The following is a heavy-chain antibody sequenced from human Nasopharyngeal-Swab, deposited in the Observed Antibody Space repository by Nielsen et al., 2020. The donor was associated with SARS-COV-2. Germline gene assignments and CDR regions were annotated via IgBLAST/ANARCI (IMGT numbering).Heavy chain of an antibody. J-gene: IGHJ3*02. V-gene: IGHV3-15*01. CDR2: IKSKTDGGTT. CDR3: TTSRGSYCSSTSCYPSGDVDAFDI. Sequence: VRQAPGKGLEWVGRIKSKTDGGTTGYAAPVKGRFTISRDDSKNTLYLQMNSLKTEDTAVYYCTTSRGSYCSSTSCYPSGDVDAFDIWGQGTMVTVSS. D-gene: IGHD2-2*01.